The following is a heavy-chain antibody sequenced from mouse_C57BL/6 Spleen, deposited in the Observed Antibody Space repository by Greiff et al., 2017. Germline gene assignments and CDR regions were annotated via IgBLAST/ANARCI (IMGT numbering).Heavy chain of an antibody. V-gene: IGHV2-2*01. CDR1: GFSLTSYG. Sequence: QVQLQQSGPGLVQPSQSLSITCTVSGFSLTSYGVHWVRQSPGKGLEWLGVIWSGGSTDYNAAFISRLSISKDNSKGQVFFKMNSLQADDTAIYYCARGSYFDYWGQGTTLTVSS. CDR2: IWSGGST. CDR3: ARGSYFDY. J-gene: IGHJ2*01.